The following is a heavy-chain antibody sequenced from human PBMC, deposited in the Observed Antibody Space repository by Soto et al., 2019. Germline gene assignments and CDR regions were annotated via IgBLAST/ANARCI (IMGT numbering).Heavy chain of an antibody. CDR3: ARDYSGIAAAPAIGSDYYYYYGMDV. CDR2: IYSGGST. V-gene: IGHV3-66*01. Sequence: GSLRLSCAASGFTVSSNYMSWVRQAPGKGLEWVSVIYSGGSTYYADSVKGRFTISRDNSKNTLYLQMNSLRAEDTAVYYCARDYSGIAAAPAIGSDYYYYYGMDVWGQGTTVTVSS. D-gene: IGHD6-13*01. J-gene: IGHJ6*02. CDR1: GFTVSSNY.